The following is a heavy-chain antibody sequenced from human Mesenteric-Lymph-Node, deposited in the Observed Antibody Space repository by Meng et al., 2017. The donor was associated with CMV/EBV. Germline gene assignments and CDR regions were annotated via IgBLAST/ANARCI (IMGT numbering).Heavy chain of an antibody. Sequence: GESLKISCAASGFTFSSYAMSWVRQAPGKGLEWVSAISGSGGSTYYADSVKGRFTISRDNSKNTLYLQMNSLRAEDTAVYYCARRGTRGMDVWGQGTLVTVSS. CDR1: GFTFSSYA. D-gene: IGHD6-13*01. J-gene: IGHJ4*02. V-gene: IGHV3-23*01. CDR3: ARRGTRGMDV. CDR2: ISGSGGST.